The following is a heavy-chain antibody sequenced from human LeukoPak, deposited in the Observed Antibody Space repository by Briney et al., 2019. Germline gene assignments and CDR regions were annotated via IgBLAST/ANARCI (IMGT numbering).Heavy chain of an antibody. Sequence: ASVKVSCKASGYTFTGYYMHWVRQAPGQGLEWMGWINPNSGGTNYAQKFQGRVTITADESTSTAYMELSSLRSEDTAVYYCARGYSSGWVGYFQHWGQGTLVTVSS. CDR1: GYTFTGYY. CDR3: ARGYSSGWVGYFQH. V-gene: IGHV1-2*02. CDR2: INPNSGGT. D-gene: IGHD6-19*01. J-gene: IGHJ1*01.